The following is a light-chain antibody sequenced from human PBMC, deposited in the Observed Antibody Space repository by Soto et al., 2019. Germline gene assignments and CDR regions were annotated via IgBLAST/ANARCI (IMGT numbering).Light chain of an antibody. CDR3: QQYNNYPRT. Sequence: IQMTQSPSTLSASIGDRVTITCRASESIRTWLAWYQHKPGKAPKFLIYDASSLESGVPSRFSGSGSGTEFTLTISNLQPDDFATYFCQQYNNYPRTFGQGSNV. CDR2: DAS. J-gene: IGKJ1*01. CDR1: ESIRTW. V-gene: IGKV1-5*01.